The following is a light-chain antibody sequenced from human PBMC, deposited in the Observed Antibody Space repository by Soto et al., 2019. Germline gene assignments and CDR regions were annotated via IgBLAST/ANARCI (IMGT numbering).Light chain of an antibody. V-gene: IGKV1-17*01. CDR1: QGVGNG. Sequence: DIQMTQSPSSLSASVGDRVPITCRASQGVGNGLSWFQQKPGKAPKRLIYAASILQSGVPSRFSGSGSGTEFTLTISSLQPEDFATYYCLQHDVNPLTFGQGTRVEIK. J-gene: IGKJ1*01. CDR3: LQHDVNPLT. CDR2: AAS.